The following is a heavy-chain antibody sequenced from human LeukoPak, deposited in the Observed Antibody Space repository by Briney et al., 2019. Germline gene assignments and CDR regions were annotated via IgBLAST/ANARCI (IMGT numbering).Heavy chain of an antibody. J-gene: IGHJ3*02. CDR2: ISAYNGNT. Sequence: ASVKVSCKASGYTFTSYGISWVRQAPGQGLEWMGWISAYNGNTSYAQKLQGRVTMTTDTSTSTAYMELRSLRSDDTAVYYCARDSDYYDSQNGAFDIWGQGTMVTVSS. CDR1: GYTFTSYG. D-gene: IGHD3-22*01. V-gene: IGHV1-18*01. CDR3: ARDSDYYDSQNGAFDI.